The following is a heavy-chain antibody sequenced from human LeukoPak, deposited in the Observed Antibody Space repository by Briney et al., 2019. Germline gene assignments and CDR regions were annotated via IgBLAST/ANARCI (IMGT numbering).Heavy chain of an antibody. D-gene: IGHD3-22*01. CDR2: IYYSGST. Sequence: SETLSLTCTVSGGSIRNYYWSWIRQPPGKGLEWIGYIYYSGSTNYNPSLKSRVTISVDTSKNQFSLKLSSVTAADTAVYYCARVGRSGYYDSSGYWGDWGQGTLVTVSS. CDR1: GGSIRNYY. CDR3: ARVGRSGYYDSSGYWGD. V-gene: IGHV4-59*01. J-gene: IGHJ4*02.